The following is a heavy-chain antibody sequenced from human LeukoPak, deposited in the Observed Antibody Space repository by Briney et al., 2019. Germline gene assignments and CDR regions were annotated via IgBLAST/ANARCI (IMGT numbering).Heavy chain of an antibody. CDR3: ANGLRISSYHHYTIRLDPFSR. CDR1: GYTFTGYY. V-gene: IGHV1-2*02. Sequence: ASVKVSCKASGYTFTGYYMHWVRQAPGQGLEWMGWINPNSGGTNYAQKFQGRVTMTRDTSISTAYMELSRLRSDDTAVYYCANGLRISSYHHYTIRLDPFSRWGQGTLVTVSS. CDR2: INPNSGGT. J-gene: IGHJ4*02. D-gene: IGHD3-3*02.